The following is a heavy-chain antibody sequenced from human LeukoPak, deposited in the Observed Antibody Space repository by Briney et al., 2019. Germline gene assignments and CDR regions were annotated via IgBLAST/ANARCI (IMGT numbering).Heavy chain of an antibody. Sequence: PSETLSLTCTVSGGSISSYYWSWIRQPPGKGLEWIGYIYYSGSTNYNPSLKSRVTISVDTSKNQFSLKLRSVTAADTAVYYCARDKYAYRDAFDIWGQGTMVTVSS. CDR3: ARDKYAYRDAFDI. V-gene: IGHV4-59*01. CDR2: IYYSGST. D-gene: IGHD2-2*01. CDR1: GGSISSYY. J-gene: IGHJ3*02.